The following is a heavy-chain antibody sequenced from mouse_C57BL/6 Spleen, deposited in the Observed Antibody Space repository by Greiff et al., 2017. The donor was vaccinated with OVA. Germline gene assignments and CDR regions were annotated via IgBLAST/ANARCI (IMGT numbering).Heavy chain of an antibody. J-gene: IGHJ3*01. V-gene: IGHV1-55*01. CDR2: IYPGSGST. CDR1: GYTFTSYW. D-gene: IGHD2-2*01. CDR3: ARSGYDGAWFAY. Sequence: QVQLQQSGAELVKPGASVKMSCKASGYTFTSYWITWVKQRPGQGLEWIGDIYPGSGSTNYNEKFKSKATLTVDTSSSTAYMQLSSLTSEDSAVYYCARSGYDGAWFAYWGQGTLVTVSA.